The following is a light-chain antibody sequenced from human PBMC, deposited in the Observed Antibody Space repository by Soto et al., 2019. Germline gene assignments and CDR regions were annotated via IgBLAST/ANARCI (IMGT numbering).Light chain of an antibody. CDR2: TVS. CDR1: RSVFYSDGATY. CDR3: MQGRHWPPIT. V-gene: IGKV2-30*01. J-gene: IGKJ5*01. Sequence: DVLMTQSPLSLTVTRGQPSSICCRASRSVFYSDGATYSNWLQQRPGQSPRPLNYTVSNRASGVPDRFSGSGSGTDFTLRISRVEAEDVGVYYCMQGRHWPPITFGQGTRLEIK.